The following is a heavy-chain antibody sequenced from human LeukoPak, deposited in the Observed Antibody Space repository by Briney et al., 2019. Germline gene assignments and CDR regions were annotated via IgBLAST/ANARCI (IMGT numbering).Heavy chain of an antibody. Sequence: GVLRLSCAASGFTFNTYAIDWVRQAPGKGLEWVSGICGSGGCTYYADSVKGRFTISRDNSKNTVYLQMNSLTADDTAIYYCAKTTVGYSSGRYPGWPADCWGQGTLVTVSS. CDR2: ICGSGGCT. D-gene: IGHD6-19*01. J-gene: IGHJ4*02. CDR1: GFTFNTYA. CDR3: AKTTVGYSSGRYPGWPADC. V-gene: IGHV3-23*01.